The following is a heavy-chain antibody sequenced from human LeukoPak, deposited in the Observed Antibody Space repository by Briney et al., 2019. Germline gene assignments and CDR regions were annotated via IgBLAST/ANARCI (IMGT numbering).Heavy chain of an antibody. V-gene: IGHV3-64*01. CDR2: ISSNGGST. CDR1: GFTFSSYA. CDR3: ARGGTYGDYYDY. D-gene: IGHD4-17*01. Sequence: PGGSLRLSCAASGFTFSSYAMRWVRQAPGKGLEYVSAISSNGGSTYYANSVKGRFTISRDNSKNTLYLQMGSLRAEDMAVYYCARGGTYGDYYDYWGQGTLVTVSS. J-gene: IGHJ4*02.